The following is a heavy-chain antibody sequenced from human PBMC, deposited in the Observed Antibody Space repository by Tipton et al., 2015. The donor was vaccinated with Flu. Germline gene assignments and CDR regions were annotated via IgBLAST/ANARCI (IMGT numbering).Heavy chain of an antibody. V-gene: IGHV4-38-2*02. CDR3: ARGKAGIAAGGITDY. D-gene: IGHD6-13*01. CDR1: GYSISSGYY. J-gene: IGHJ4*02. Sequence: TLSLTCTVSGYSISSGYYWGWNRQPPGKGLEWIGSIYHSGSTYYNPSLKSRVTISVDTSKNQFSLKLSSVTDADTAVYYRARGKAGIAAGGITDYWGQGTLVTVSS. CDR2: IYHSGST.